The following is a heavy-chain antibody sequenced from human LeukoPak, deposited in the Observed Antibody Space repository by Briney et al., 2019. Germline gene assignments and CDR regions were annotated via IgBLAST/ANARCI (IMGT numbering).Heavy chain of an antibody. CDR1: GFTFSSYG. CDR2: IWYDGSNK. V-gene: IGHV3-33*01. Sequence: GRSLGLSCAASGFTFSSYGMHWVRQAPGKGLEWVAVIWYDGSNKYYADSVKGRFTISRDNAKNTLYLQMNSLRAEDTAVYYCARSSYTSSRFDYWGQGTLVTVSS. CDR3: ARSSYTSSRFDY. J-gene: IGHJ4*02. D-gene: IGHD6-13*01.